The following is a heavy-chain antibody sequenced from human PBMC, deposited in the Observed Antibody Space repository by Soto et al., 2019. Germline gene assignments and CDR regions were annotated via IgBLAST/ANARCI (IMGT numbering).Heavy chain of an antibody. V-gene: IGHV4-61*01. D-gene: IGHD2-8*02. CDR2: VFQGANT. CDR1: GGSVTSGSYY. Sequence: PSETLSLTCSVSGGSVTSGSYYWSWIRQSPGKGLECIGYVFQGANTDYNPSLKGRVTISVDTSRNQFSLDLTSVTAADTAVYYCANALGPTTGIDYWGQGTLVTVYS. J-gene: IGHJ4*02. CDR3: ANALGPTTGIDY.